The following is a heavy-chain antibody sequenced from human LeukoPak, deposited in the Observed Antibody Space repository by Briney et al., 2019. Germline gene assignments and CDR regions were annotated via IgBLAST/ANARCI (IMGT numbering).Heavy chain of an antibody. Sequence: GGSLRLSCAASGFTFSSYAMSWVRQAPGKGLEWVSAISGSGGSTYYADSVKGRFTISRDNSKNTLYVQMNSLRAEDTAVYYCAKERYYHDSSGYYYDYWGQGTLVTVSS. CDR3: AKERYYHDSSGYYYDY. V-gene: IGHV3-23*01. CDR1: GFTFSSYA. J-gene: IGHJ4*02. CDR2: ISGSGGST. D-gene: IGHD3-22*01.